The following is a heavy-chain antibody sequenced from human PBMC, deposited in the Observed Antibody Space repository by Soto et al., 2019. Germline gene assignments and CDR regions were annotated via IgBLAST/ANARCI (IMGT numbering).Heavy chain of an antibody. Sequence: EVQLVESGGGLVQPGGYLRLSCAASGFTFSDHYMDWVRQAPGKGLEWVGRTRNKANSYTTEYASSVKCRFTIPRDDSKNSLYLQTNSLKTENTAVYYCARCIYGARSYYDDYWGQGTLVTFSA. D-gene: IGHD3-10*01. CDR2: TRNKANSYTT. V-gene: IGHV3-72*01. CDR3: ARCIYGARSYYDDY. J-gene: IGHJ4*02. CDR1: GFTFSDHY.